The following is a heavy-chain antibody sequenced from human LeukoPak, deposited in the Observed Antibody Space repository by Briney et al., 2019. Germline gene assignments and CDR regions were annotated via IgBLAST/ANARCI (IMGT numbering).Heavy chain of an antibody. V-gene: IGHV4-39*01. Sequence: GSLRLSCAASGFTVSSSSMNWVRQPPGKGLEWIGSIYYSGRTYYNPSLKSRVTISVDTSKNQFSLKLSSVTAADTAVYYCASYDYSSSWFWGQGTLVTVSS. CDR1: GFTVSSSS. CDR3: ASYDYSSSWF. CDR2: IYYSGRT. D-gene: IGHD6-13*01. J-gene: IGHJ4*02.